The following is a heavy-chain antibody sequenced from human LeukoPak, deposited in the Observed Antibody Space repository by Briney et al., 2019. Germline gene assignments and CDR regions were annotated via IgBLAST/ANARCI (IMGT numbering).Heavy chain of an antibody. CDR3: ARARPSSGWGYFQH. CDR2: IYSGGST. J-gene: IGHJ1*01. CDR1: GFTVSSNY. D-gene: IGHD6-19*01. Sequence: GGSLRLSCAASGFTVSSNYMSWVRQAPGKGPEWVSVIYSGGSTYYADSVKGRFTISRDNSKNTLYLQMNSLRAEDTAVYYCARARPSSGWGYFQHWGQGTLVTVSS. V-gene: IGHV3-66*01.